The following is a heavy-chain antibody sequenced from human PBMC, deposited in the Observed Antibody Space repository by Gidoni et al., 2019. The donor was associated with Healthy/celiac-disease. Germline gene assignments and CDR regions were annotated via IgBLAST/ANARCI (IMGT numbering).Heavy chain of an antibody. D-gene: IGHD6-13*01. CDR2: IIPIFGTA. CDR3: ASGTGDGYSSSWYGVYYYYYGMDV. Sequence: QVQMVQSGAEEKKPGSSVKVSCKASGGTFSSYAISWELQATGQGLAWMGGIIPIFGTAHYAPKFQGRVTITADKSTSTAYMELSSLRSEDTAVYYCASGTGDGYSSSWYGVYYYYYGMDVWGQGTTVTVSS. V-gene: IGHV1-69*06. CDR1: GGTFSSYA. J-gene: IGHJ6*02.